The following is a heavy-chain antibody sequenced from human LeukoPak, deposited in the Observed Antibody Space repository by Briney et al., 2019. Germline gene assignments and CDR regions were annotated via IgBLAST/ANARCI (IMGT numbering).Heavy chain of an antibody. D-gene: IGHD6-19*01. V-gene: IGHV4-39*01. CDR2: IYYSGST. Sequence: PSETLSLTCTVSGGSISSSSYYWGWIRQPPGKGLEWIGSIYYSGSTYYNPSLKSRVTISVDTSKNQFSLKLSPVTAADTAVYYCARHTPLYSSGWYYFDYWGQGTLVTVSS. CDR1: GGSISSSSYY. J-gene: IGHJ4*02. CDR3: ARHTPLYSSGWYYFDY.